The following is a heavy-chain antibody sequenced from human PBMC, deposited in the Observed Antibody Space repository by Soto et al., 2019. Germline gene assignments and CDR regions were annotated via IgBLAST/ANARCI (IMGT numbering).Heavy chain of an antibody. CDR2: INHSGST. CDR3: ARLHLGIAAAGTRMYYYYYGMDV. D-gene: IGHD6-13*01. CDR1: GGSFSGYY. V-gene: IGHV4-34*01. J-gene: IGHJ6*02. Sequence: SETLSLTCAVYGGSFSGYYWSWIRQPPGKGLEWIGEINHSGSTNYNPSLKSRVTISVDTSKNQFSLKLSSVTAADTAVYYCARLHLGIAAAGTRMYYYYYGMDVCGQGTTVTVPS.